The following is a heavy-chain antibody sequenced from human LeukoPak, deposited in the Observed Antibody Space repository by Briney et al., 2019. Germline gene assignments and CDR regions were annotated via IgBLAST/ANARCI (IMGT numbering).Heavy chain of an antibody. Sequence: PGESLKISCKGSGYRFTSYWIGWVRQIPGKGLEWMGIIYPGDSDTRYSPSFQGQVTISADKSISTAYLQWSSLKASDTAMYYCGRGGYYSGGIFYYYFDYWGQGTLVTVSS. J-gene: IGHJ4*02. CDR3: GRGGYYSGGIFYYYFDY. V-gene: IGHV5-51*01. CDR2: IYPGDSDT. CDR1: GYRFTSYW. D-gene: IGHD2-15*01.